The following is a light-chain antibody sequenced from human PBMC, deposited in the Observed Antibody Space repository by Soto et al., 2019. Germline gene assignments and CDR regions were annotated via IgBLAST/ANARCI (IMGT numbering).Light chain of an antibody. CDR2: AAS. J-gene: IGKJ2*01. CDR3: QQYGYSPNT. V-gene: IGKV3-20*01. Sequence: EIILTQSPDTLSLSLGERATLSCRASRSINSRYLAWYQQKHGQAPRLLIYAASSRSTGIPDRFSGSGSGTDFTRTITRLEPEDFAVYSCQQYGYSPNTFGQGTNLEIK. CDR1: RSINSRY.